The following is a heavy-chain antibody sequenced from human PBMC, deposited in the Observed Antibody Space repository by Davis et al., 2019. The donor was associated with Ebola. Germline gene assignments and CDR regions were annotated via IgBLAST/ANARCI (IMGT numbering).Heavy chain of an antibody. J-gene: IGHJ4*02. D-gene: IGHD5-24*01. CDR1: GFSLSTSGVG. Sequence: SGPTLVKPTQTLTLTCTFSGFSLSTSGVGVGWIRQPPGKALEWLALIYWDDDKRYSPSLKNRLTITKDTSKNQVVLTMTNMDPVDTATYYCAHIREMATIYYFDYWGQGTLVTVSS. CDR3: AHIREMATIYYFDY. CDR2: IYWDDDK. V-gene: IGHV2-5*02.